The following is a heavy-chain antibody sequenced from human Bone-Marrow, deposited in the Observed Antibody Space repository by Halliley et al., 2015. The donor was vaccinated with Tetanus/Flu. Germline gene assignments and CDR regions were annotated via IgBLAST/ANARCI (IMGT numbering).Heavy chain of an antibody. Sequence: GWISTYNGDTDYAQKFQGRVPMTTDTSTSTAYMELRSLTSGDTAVYYCAKLGYTSGLDAFDMWGQGTLVTVSS. CDR3: AKLGYTSGLDAFDM. D-gene: IGHD6-19*01. CDR2: ISTYNGDT. V-gene: IGHV1-18*01. J-gene: IGHJ3*02.